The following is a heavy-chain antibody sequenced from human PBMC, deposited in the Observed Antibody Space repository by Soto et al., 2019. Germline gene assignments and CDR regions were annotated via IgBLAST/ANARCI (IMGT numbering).Heavy chain of an antibody. D-gene: IGHD1-26*01. J-gene: IGHJ4*02. Sequence: EVQLVESGGGLVKPGGSLRLSCAASGFTFSSYSMNWVRQAPGKGLEWVSSISSSSSYIYYSDSVKGRFTISRDNAKNSLYLQMNSLRAEDTAVYYCARDLEGATLFDYWGQGTLVTVSS. V-gene: IGHV3-21*01. CDR3: ARDLEGATLFDY. CDR2: ISSSSSYI. CDR1: GFTFSSYS.